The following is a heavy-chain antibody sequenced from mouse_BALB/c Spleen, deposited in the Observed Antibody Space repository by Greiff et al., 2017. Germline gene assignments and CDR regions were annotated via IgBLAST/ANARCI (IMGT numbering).Heavy chain of an antibody. CDR2: ISSGSSTI. D-gene: IGHD1-2*01. Sequence: EVQGVESGGGLVQPGGSRTLSCAASGFTFSSFGMHWVRQAPEKGLEWVAYISSGSSTIYYADTVKGRFTISRDNPKNTLFLQMTSLRSEDTAMYYCARSGLLRLRLYYAMDYWGQGTSVTVSS. CDR3: ARSGLLRLRLYYAMDY. CDR1: GFTFSSFG. J-gene: IGHJ4*01. V-gene: IGHV5-17*02.